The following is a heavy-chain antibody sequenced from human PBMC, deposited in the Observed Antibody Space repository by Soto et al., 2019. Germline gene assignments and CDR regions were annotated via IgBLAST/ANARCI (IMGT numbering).Heavy chain of an antibody. V-gene: IGHV3-53*01. CDR3: ARAPSGVSETYHFDY. CDR1: GFTVSTYH. Sequence: PGGSLRLSCAASGFTVSTYHMSWVRQAPGKGLEWVSVIYSPSFQGQVTISADRSISTAYLHWSSLKASDTAMYFCARAPSGVSETYHFDYWGQGTQVTVSS. D-gene: IGHD2-21*01. J-gene: IGHJ4*02. CDR2: IYS.